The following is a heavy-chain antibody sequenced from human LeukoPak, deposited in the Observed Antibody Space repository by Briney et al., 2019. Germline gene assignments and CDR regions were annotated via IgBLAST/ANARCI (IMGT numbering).Heavy chain of an antibody. CDR3: ARDYALLSSTNYLPSPFDY. Sequence: GGSLRLSCAASGFTFSSYSMNWVRQAPGKGLEWVSSISSSSSYIYYADSVKGRFTISRDNAKNSLYLQMNSLRAEDTAVYYCARDYALLSSTNYLPSPFDYWGQGTLVTVSS. D-gene: IGHD3-16*02. CDR1: GFTFSSYS. J-gene: IGHJ4*02. CDR2: ISSSSSYI. V-gene: IGHV3-21*01.